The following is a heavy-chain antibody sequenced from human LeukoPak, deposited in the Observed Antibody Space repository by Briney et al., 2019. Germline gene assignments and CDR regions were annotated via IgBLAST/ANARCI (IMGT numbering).Heavy chain of an antibody. CDR2: ISYNTDLK. CDR3: TRGPLCDY. Sequence: GGSLRLSCPVSGFAFSTYSMNWVRQAPGKGLEWVSTISYNTDLKYYADSVRGRFTISRDNTKNSLYLQMNSLRGEDTAVYYCTRGPLCDYWGQGTPVTVSS. J-gene: IGHJ4*02. CDR1: GFAFSTYS. V-gene: IGHV3-21*01.